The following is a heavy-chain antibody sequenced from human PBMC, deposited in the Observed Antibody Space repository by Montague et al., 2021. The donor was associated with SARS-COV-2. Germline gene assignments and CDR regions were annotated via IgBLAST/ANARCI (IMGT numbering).Heavy chain of an antibody. CDR2: INWNGGSI. J-gene: IGHJ4*02. D-gene: IGHD6-13*01. CDR3: ASGYSSSWDIFDY. Sequence: SLRLSCAASGFTFDDYGMSWVRQAPGKGLEWVSGINWNGGSIGYADSVKGRFTISRDNAKNSLYLQMNSLRAEDTALYYCASGYSSSWDIFDYWGQGTLVTVSS. V-gene: IGHV3-20*04. CDR1: GFTFDDYG.